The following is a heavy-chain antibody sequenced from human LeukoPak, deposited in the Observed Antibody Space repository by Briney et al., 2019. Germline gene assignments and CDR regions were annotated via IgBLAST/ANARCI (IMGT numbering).Heavy chain of an antibody. CDR1: GFSFSTYW. D-gene: IGHD6-13*01. J-gene: IGHJ4*02. CDR2: INQDASVR. Sequence: GGSLRLSCAASGFSFSTYWMSWVRQTPERGLEFVANINQDASVRNYMDSLKGRCTISRDNAKKSVYLEINSLRADDTAVYYCARDPGSSSFDLWGQGALVTVSS. CDR3: ARDPGSSSFDL. V-gene: IGHV3-7*01.